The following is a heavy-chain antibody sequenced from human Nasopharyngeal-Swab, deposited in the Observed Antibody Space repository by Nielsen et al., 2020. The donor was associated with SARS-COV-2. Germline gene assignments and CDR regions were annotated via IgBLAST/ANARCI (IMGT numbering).Heavy chain of an antibody. D-gene: IGHD4-17*01. J-gene: IGHJ4*02. Sequence: GESLKISCAASGFTFRTFGMTWVRQAPGKGLEWVSWKSGSGNYADYADSVKGRSTVSRDNSKSTLYLQMDSLRVEDTAVYYCAKGGVSIYGDSYYFDFWGQGSLVTVSS. CDR3: AKGGVSIYGDSYYFDF. CDR1: GFTFRTFG. CDR2: KSGSGNYA. V-gene: IGHV3-23*01.